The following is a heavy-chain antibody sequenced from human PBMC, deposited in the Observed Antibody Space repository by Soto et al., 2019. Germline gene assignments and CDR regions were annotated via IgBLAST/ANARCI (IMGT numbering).Heavy chain of an antibody. Sequence: WENLSLTCTVSGGSISSYYWSWIRKTPWKGLEWIGYIFYSGSTNYNPSLKSRVTISVDTAKNQFSLKLSSVTAADTAVYYCAIERKHYYDSSGYFDYWGQGTLVTVSS. D-gene: IGHD3-22*01. CDR3: AIERKHYYDSSGYFDY. J-gene: IGHJ4*02. CDR2: IFYSGST. CDR1: GGSISSYY. V-gene: IGHV4-59*01.